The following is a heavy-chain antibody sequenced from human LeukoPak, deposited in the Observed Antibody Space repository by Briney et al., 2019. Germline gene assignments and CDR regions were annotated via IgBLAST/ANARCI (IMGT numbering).Heavy chain of an antibody. V-gene: IGHV3-33*01. D-gene: IGHD3-10*01. CDR3: ARSFRRYGMDV. J-gene: IGHJ6*02. CDR1: GFTFSNYG. CDR2: IWYDGSNK. Sequence: GGSLRLSCAASGFTFSNYGMHWVRQAPGKGLEWVAVIWYDGSNKYYADSVKGRFTISRDNAQNSLYLQMNSLRVEDTAVYYCARSFRRYGMDVWGQGTTVTVSS.